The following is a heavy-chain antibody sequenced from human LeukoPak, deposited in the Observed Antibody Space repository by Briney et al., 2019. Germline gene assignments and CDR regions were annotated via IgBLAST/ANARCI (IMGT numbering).Heavy chain of an antibody. Sequence: GASVKVSCKASGGTFRSNAISWVRQAPGQGLEWMGGIIPIFGTANYAQKFQGRVTITADESTSTAYMELSSLRSEDTAVYYCARAEAYYDFWSGYPTHYYYYYGMDVWGQGTTVTVSS. J-gene: IGHJ6*02. CDR3: ARAEAYYDFWSGYPTHYYYYYGMDV. CDR1: GGTFRSNA. D-gene: IGHD3-3*01. V-gene: IGHV1-69*01. CDR2: IIPIFGTA.